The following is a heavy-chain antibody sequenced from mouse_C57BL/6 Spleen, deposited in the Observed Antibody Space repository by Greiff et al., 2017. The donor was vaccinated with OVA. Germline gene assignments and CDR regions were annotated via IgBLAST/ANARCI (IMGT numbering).Heavy chain of an antibody. V-gene: IGHV2-2*01. Sequence: QVQLQQSGPGLVQPSQSLSITCTASGFSLTSYGVHWVRQSPGKGLEWLGVIWSGGSTDYNAAFISRLSISKDNSKSQVFFKMDKLQADDQAIDYCAGHGITTVVATEDYAMDDWGQGTSVTVSS. J-gene: IGHJ4*01. CDR3: AGHGITTVVATEDYAMDD. CDR2: IWSGGST. CDR1: GFSLTSYG. D-gene: IGHD1-1*01.